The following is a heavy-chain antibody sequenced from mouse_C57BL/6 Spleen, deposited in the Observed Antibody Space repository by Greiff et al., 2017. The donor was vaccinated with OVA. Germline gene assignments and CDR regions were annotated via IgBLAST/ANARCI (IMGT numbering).Heavy chain of an antibody. J-gene: IGHJ2*01. CDR2: IYWDDDK. CDR3: ARGYGYDYFDY. V-gene: IGHV8-12*01. CDR1: GFSLSTSGMG. D-gene: IGHD2-2*01. Sequence: QVTLKESGPGLLQSSQTLSLTCSFSGFSLSTSGMGVSWIRQPSGKGLEWLAHIYWDDDKRYNPSLKSRLTISEDTSRNQVFLKITSVDTADTATYYCARGYGYDYFDYWGQGTTLTVSS.